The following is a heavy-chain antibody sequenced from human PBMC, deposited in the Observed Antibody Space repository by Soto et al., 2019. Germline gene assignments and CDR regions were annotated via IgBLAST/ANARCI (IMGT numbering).Heavy chain of an antibody. CDR3: AKDPEYRRSTLRNYFDY. J-gene: IGHJ4*02. V-gene: IGHV3-30*18. D-gene: IGHD6-6*01. Sequence: QVQLVESGGGVVQPGRSLRLSCVVSGFSFSDYGMHWVRQAPGKGLEWVAVIPYDGSNQYYADSVKGRFTISRDNSKNTRYLQMNSLRAEDTAVYYCAKDPEYRRSTLRNYFDYCGQGTLVTVSS. CDR1: GFSFSDYG. CDR2: IPYDGSNQ.